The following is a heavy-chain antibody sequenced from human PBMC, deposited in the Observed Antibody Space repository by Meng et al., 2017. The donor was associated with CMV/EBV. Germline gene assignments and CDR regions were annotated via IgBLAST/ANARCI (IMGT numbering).Heavy chain of an antibody. V-gene: IGHV3-48*03. J-gene: IGHJ3*02. Sequence: GESLKISCAASGFTFSSYEMNWVRQAPGKGLEWVSYISSSGSTIYYADSVKGRFTISRDNAKNSLYLQMNSLRAEDTAVYYCASLSWWGSSWYGDAFDIWGQGTMVT. D-gene: IGHD6-13*01. CDR3: ASLSWWGSSWYGDAFDI. CDR2: ISSSGSTI. CDR1: GFTFSSYE.